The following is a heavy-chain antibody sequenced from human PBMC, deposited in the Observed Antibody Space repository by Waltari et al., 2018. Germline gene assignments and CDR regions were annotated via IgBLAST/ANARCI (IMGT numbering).Heavy chain of an antibody. V-gene: IGHV6-1*01. CDR3: ARAWSYPYYYYGMDV. CDR2: TYYRSKWDN. CDR1: GDSVSCHRAA. J-gene: IGHJ6*02. Sequence: QLQLQQSGPGLLKPSQTLSLTCAISGDSVSCHRAAWHWISPSPSRGLEWLGRTYYRSKWDNDYAVSVKSRITINPDTNKNQFSLQLNSVTPEDTAVYYCARAWSYPYYYYGMDVWGQGTTVTVSS. D-gene: IGHD1-26*01.